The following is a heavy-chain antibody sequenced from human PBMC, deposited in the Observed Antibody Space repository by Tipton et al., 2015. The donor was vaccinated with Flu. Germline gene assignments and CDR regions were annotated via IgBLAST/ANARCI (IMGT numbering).Heavy chain of an antibody. CDR3: AKDGWDSSGWYPFDY. J-gene: IGHJ4*02. D-gene: IGHD6-19*01. V-gene: IGHV3-30*02. CDR1: GFMFSGYG. Sequence: SLRLSCAASGFMFSGYGMHWVRQAPGKGLEWVAFIRHDESDKYYAESVKGRFTISRDNSKNALYLAMNSLRSEDTAVYYCAKDGWDSSGWYPFDYWGQGTLVTVSS. CDR2: IRHDESDK.